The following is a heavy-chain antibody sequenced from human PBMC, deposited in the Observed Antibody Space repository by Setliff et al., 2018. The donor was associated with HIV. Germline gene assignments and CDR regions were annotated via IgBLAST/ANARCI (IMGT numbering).Heavy chain of an antibody. CDR3: HSGYDAEEQSYFDY. V-gene: IGHV3-74*03. J-gene: IGHJ4*02. CDR2: VNSDGSSK. D-gene: IGHD5-12*01. CDR1: GFTLEKYW. Sequence: GGSLRLSCAASGFTLEKYWMHWVRQAPGKGLVWVSRVNSDGSSKTCADSVKGRFTISRDNAKNTLYLQMNSLRDEDTGVYYCHSGYDAEEQSYFDYWGQGTLVTVSS.